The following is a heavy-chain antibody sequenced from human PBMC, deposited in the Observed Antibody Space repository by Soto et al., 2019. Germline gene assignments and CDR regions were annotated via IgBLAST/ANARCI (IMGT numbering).Heavy chain of an antibody. Sequence: PSETLSLTCIVSGGSISSYYWSWIRQPPGRALEWIGYIYYDGSTNYNPSLKSRVTISTDTSKNQFSLKLSSVTAADTALYYCARRDSNSWSFDYWGQGTLVTVSS. CDR1: GGSISSYY. V-gene: IGHV4-59*08. J-gene: IGHJ4*02. CDR3: ARRDSNSWSFDY. CDR2: IYYDGST. D-gene: IGHD6-13*01.